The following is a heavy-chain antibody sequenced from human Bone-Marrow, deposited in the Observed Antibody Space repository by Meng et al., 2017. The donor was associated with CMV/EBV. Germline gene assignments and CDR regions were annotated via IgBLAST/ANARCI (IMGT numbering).Heavy chain of an antibody. V-gene: IGHV4-59*01. Sequence: GSLRLSCAVYGGSISSYYWSWIRQPPGKGLEWIGYIYYSGSTNYNPSLKSRVTISVDTSKNQFSLKLNSVTAADTAVYYCARGCSSTSCYTAFDYWGQGTLVTVSS. CDR2: IYYSGST. D-gene: IGHD2-2*02. J-gene: IGHJ4*02. CDR3: ARGCSSTSCYTAFDY. CDR1: GGSISSYY.